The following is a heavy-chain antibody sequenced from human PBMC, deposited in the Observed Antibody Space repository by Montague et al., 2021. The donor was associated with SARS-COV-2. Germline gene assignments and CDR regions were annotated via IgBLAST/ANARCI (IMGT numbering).Heavy chain of an antibody. V-gene: IGHV4-34*01. CDR2: INHSGST. J-gene: IGHJ6*02. Sequence: SETLSLTCVLYGGSFSGDNWSWIRQPPGKGLEWIGQINHSGSTNYNPSLKSRVTMSVDTSKNQFSLNLRSVTAADTAMYYCAREPGVLDTYYYGMDAWGQGTTVTVSS. CDR3: AREPGVLDTYYYGMDA. CDR1: GGSFSGDN. D-gene: IGHD3/OR15-3a*01.